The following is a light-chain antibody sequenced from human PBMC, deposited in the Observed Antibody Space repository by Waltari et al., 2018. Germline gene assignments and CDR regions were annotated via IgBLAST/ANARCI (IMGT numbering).Light chain of an antibody. J-gene: IGKJ3*01. CDR1: QSVSSN. CDR3: QHYDNWPPFT. V-gene: IGKV3-15*01. Sequence: EIVMTQSPATLSVSPGERATISCRASQSVSSNLAWYPQKPGQAPRLLIDVASTRATGIPARFSGSGSGTEFTLTINSLQSEDFAVYYCQHYDNWPPFTFGPGTKVDIK. CDR2: VAS.